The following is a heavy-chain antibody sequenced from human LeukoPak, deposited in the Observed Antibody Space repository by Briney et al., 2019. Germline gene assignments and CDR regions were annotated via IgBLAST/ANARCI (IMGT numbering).Heavy chain of an antibody. CDR3: ARVAGSHYYYYYYMDV. D-gene: IGHD6-13*01. CDR2: IYYSGST. J-gene: IGHJ6*03. CDR1: GGSISSYY. V-gene: IGHV4-59*01. Sequence: SETLSLTCTVSGGSISSYYWSWIRQPPGKGLEWIGYIYYSGSTNYNPSLKSRVTISVDTSKNQFSLKLSSVTAADTAVYCCARVAGSHYYYYYYMDVWGKGTTVTVSS.